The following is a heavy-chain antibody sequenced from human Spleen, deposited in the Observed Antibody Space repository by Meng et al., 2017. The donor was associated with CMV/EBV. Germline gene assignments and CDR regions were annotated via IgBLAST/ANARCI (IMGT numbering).Heavy chain of an antibody. Sequence: LSLTCATSGIVFSNFAMNWVRQSPGKGLEWVAYVGRDVKQREYADSVKGRFTGSRDNSKNAVYLQMSDLRDEDAGVYFCATDFWGDGHWGQGTLVTVSS. J-gene: IGHJ4*02. CDR3: ATDFWGDGH. CDR1: GIVFSNFA. D-gene: IGHD3-3*01. V-gene: IGHV3-30*02. CDR2: VGRDVKQR.